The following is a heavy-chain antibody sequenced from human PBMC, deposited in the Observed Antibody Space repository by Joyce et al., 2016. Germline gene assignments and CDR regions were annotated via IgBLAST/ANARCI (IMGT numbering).Heavy chain of an antibody. D-gene: IGHD1-14*01. CDR2: SIQLFGAA. CDR1: GGDFSNYT. V-gene: IGHV1-69*12. Sequence: QVLLVQSGAAVKRPGSSLRVSCKSSGGDFSNYTVNWVRQAPGERLEWIGGSIQLFGAAKYAEDCQGRVTLTADQSTRTAYVELSSLTSADTAVYYCARGGTSSDHYFFYTLDVWGPGTTVIVSS. CDR3: ARGGTSSDHYFFYTLDV. J-gene: IGHJ6*02.